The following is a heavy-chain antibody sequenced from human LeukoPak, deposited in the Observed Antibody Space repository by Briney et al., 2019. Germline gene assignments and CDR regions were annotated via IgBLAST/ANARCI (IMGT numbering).Heavy chain of an antibody. V-gene: IGHV4-34*01. J-gene: IGHJ4*02. Sequence: SETLSLTCAVYGGSLSGYYWSWIRQPPGKGLEWIGEINHSGSTNYNPSLKSRVTISVDTSKNQFSLKLSSVTAADTAVYYCARGRMARFDYWGQGTLVTVSS. D-gene: IGHD5-24*01. CDR2: INHSGST. CDR3: ARGRMARFDY. CDR1: GGSLSGYY.